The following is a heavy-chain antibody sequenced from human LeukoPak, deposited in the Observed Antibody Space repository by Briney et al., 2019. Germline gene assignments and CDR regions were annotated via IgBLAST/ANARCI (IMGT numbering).Heavy chain of an antibody. CDR1: GFTFSSYR. V-gene: IGHV3-21*01. CDR3: AREYDSSGYPYDY. D-gene: IGHD3-22*01. Sequence: GGSLRLSCAASGFTFSSYRMNWVRQAAGKGLEWVSSISSSSSYIYYADSVKGRFTISRDNAKNSLYLQMNSLRAEDTAVYYCAREYDSSGYPYDYWGQGTLVTVSS. J-gene: IGHJ4*02. CDR2: ISSSSSYI.